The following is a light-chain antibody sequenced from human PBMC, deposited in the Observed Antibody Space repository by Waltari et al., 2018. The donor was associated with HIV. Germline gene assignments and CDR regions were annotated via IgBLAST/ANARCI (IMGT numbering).Light chain of an antibody. V-gene: IGLV1-47*01. CDR2: RNS. CDR3: ASWDDSLNAFV. J-gene: IGLJ1*01. CDR1: NSNIESHY. Sequence: QSVLTQPPSASATPGQRITISCSGGNSNIESHYVYWYQQLPGTAPKVFIYRNSQRPSGVPDRFSGSKSGNSASLIISGLRSVDEADYYCASWDDSLNAFVFGTGTKVTVL.